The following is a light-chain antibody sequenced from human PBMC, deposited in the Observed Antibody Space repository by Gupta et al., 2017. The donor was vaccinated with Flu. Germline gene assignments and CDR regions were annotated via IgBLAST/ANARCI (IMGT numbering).Light chain of an antibody. CDR1: QDISNY. V-gene: IGKV1-27*01. CDR3: QKDNRAPYT. J-gene: IGKJ3*01. CDR2: AAS. Sequence: DTQMTQSPSSLSASVGDRVTITCRASQDISNYLAWYQQKPGKVPELLIYAASTLQSGVPSRFSGSGSGTDFTLTISSLQPEDVASYYCQKDNRAPYTFGHGTKVDIK.